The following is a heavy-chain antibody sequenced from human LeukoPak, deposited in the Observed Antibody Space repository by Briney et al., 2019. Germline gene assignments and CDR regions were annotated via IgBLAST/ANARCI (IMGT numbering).Heavy chain of an antibody. CDR2: IDSRRRNM. Sequence: GGSLRLSCAASGFIFSSYAMSWVRQAPGKGLERVSSIDSRRRNMYYADSVQGRFTIYRDNSKNTLYLQMNSLSAEDTAEYYCAKEDCGGDCYGGVDYWGQGTLVTVSS. V-gene: IGHV3-23*01. D-gene: IGHD2-21*01. J-gene: IGHJ4*02. CDR1: GFIFSSYA. CDR3: AKEDCGGDCYGGVDY.